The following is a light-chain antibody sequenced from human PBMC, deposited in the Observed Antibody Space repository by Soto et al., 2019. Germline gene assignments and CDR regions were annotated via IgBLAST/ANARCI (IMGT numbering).Light chain of an antibody. CDR3: EQSYAAPFT. Sequence: DFQMTQSPSSLSASVGDRVSITCRASQSIGTSLNWYQQKPGKAPKLLIYSASTLQGGGPSRFSGSGFGTDFSVTIGSLQPEDFATYYCEQSYAAPFTFGPGTKVDVK. J-gene: IGKJ3*01. CDR2: SAS. CDR1: QSIGTS. V-gene: IGKV1-39*01.